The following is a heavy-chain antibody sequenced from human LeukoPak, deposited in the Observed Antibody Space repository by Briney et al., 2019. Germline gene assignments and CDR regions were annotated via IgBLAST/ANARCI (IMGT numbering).Heavy chain of an antibody. V-gene: IGHV3-23*01. Sequence: PGGSLRLSCAASGFTFSTYAISWVRQAPGRGLEWVSAVSDSGSGTYYADSVKGRFTISRDNSKNTLYLQMTRLRAEDTALYYCAKGKGSSGWYDWGQGTLVTVSS. D-gene: IGHD6-19*01. CDR3: AKGKGSSGWYD. CDR2: VSDSGSGT. J-gene: IGHJ4*02. CDR1: GFTFSTYA.